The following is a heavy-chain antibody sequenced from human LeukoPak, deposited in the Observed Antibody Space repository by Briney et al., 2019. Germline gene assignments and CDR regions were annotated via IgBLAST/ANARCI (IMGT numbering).Heavy chain of an antibody. Sequence: SETLSLTCTVSGGSISSGSYYWSWIRQPAGKGLEWIGRIYTSGSTNYNPSLKSRVTISVDTSKNQFSLKLSSVTAADTAVYYCARDSTGGGYSYGLDYWGQGTLATVSS. V-gene: IGHV4-61*02. CDR1: GGSISSGSYY. J-gene: IGHJ4*02. D-gene: IGHD5-18*01. CDR3: ARDSTGGGYSYGLDY. CDR2: IYTSGST.